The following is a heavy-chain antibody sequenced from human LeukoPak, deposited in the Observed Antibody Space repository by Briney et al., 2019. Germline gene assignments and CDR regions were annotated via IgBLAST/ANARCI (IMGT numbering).Heavy chain of an antibody. J-gene: IGHJ4*02. CDR2: ISGSGGST. Sequence: GGSLRLSCAASGFTFSSYAMSWVRQAPGKGLEWASAISGSGGSTYYADSLKGRFTISRDNSKNTLYLQMNSLRAEDTAVYYCAKDQGVVVTAIPHYWGQGTLVTVSS. V-gene: IGHV3-23*01. D-gene: IGHD2-21*02. CDR3: AKDQGVVVTAIPHY. CDR1: GFTFSSYA.